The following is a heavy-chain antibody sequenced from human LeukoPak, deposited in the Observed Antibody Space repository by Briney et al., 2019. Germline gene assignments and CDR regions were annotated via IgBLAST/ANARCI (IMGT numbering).Heavy chain of an antibody. CDR2: MSASGST. D-gene: IGHD3-10*01. CDR3: V. Sequence: SQTLSLTCTVSGDSISSAPYYWNWLRLPAGKGLEWIGRMSASGSTYDNASLKRRLTLSMDTSTNQFSLSLLRGERGTWFEAFDVWGQGTTVIVSS. J-gene: IGHJ3*01. V-gene: IGHV4-61*02. CDR1: GDSISSAPYY.